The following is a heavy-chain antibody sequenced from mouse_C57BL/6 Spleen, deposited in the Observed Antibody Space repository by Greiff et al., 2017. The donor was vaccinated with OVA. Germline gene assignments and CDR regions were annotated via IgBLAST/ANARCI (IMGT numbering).Heavy chain of an antibody. Sequence: VQLQQSGPELVKPGASVKISCKASGYTFTDYYMNWVRRSHGKSLEWIGDINPNNGGTSYNQKFKCKATLTVDKSSSTAYMELRSLTSEDSAVYYCATYVDAMDYWGQGTSVTVSS. J-gene: IGHJ4*01. D-gene: IGHD1-1*01. CDR2: INPNNGGT. CDR3: ATYVDAMDY. V-gene: IGHV1-26*01. CDR1: GYTFTDYY.